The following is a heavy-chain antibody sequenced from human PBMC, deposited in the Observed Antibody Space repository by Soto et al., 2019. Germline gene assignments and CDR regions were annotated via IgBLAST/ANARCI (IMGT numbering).Heavy chain of an antibody. Sequence: PSETLSLTCAVYGGSFSGYYWSWIRQPPGKGLEWIGEINHSGSTNYNPSLKSRVTISVDTSKNQFSLKLSSVTAADTAVYYCGRGVLPYDCSGGSCYYFDYWGQGTLVTVSS. V-gene: IGHV4-34*01. J-gene: IGHJ4*02. CDR1: GGSFSGYY. D-gene: IGHD2-15*01. CDR3: GRGVLPYDCSGGSCYYFDY. CDR2: INHSGST.